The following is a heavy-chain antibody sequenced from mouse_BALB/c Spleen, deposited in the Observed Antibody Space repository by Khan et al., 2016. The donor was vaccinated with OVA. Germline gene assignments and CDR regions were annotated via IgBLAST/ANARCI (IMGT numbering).Heavy chain of an antibody. J-gene: IGHJ3*01. V-gene: IGHV7-3*02. D-gene: IGHD1-2*01. CDR1: GFTFSDYY. CDR2: IRKKASGYTT. CDR3: ASVDYGYGFAY. Sequence: EVELVESGGGLVEPGGSLRLSCATSGFTFSDYYMSWVRQPPGKALEWLGFIRKKASGYTTEYSASVKGRFTISRDNSQSILYLQMNSLRAEDSAPYYCASVDYGYGFAYWGQGTLVTVSA.